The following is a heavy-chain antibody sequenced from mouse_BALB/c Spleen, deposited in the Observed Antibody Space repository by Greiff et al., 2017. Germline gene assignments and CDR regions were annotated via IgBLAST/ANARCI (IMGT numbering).Heavy chain of an antibody. D-gene: IGHD2-12*01. Sequence: EVKLMESGPELVKPGASVKISCKASGYTFTDYNMHWVKQSHGKSLEWIGYIYPYNGGTGYNQKFKSKATLTVDNSSSTAYMELRSLTSEDSAVYYCASPYDRDWYFDVWGAGTTVTVSS. CDR3: ASPYDRDWYFDV. CDR2: IYPYNGGT. J-gene: IGHJ1*01. V-gene: IGHV1S29*02. CDR1: GYTFTDYN.